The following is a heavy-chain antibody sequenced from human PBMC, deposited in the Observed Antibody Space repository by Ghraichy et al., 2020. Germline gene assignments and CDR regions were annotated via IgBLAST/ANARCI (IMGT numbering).Heavy chain of an antibody. J-gene: IGHJ4*02. V-gene: IGHV1-69*13. CDR3: ARGEQQLVLDYFDY. Sequence: SVKVSCKASGGTFSSYAISWVRQAPGQGLEWMGGIIPIFGTANYAQKFQGRVTITADESTSTAYMELSSLRSEDTAVYYCARGEQQLVLDYFDYWGQGTLVTVSS. CDR1: GGTFSSYA. D-gene: IGHD6-13*01. CDR2: IIPIFGTA.